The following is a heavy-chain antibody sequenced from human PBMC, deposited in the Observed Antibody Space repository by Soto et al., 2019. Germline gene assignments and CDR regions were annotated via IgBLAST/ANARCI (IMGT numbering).Heavy chain of an antibody. CDR1: GGSINSYY. CDR3: ARVPWQWLGGYAFDI. J-gene: IGHJ3*02. V-gene: IGHV4-59*01. CDR2: IYYSGST. D-gene: IGHD6-19*01. Sequence: QVQLQESGPGLVKPSETLSLTCTVSGGSINSYYWSWIRQPPGKGLEWIGYIYYSGSTNYNPSLKSRAPISVDQSKNQFTLKLSSVTAADTAVYYCARVPWQWLGGYAFDIWGQGTMVTVSS.